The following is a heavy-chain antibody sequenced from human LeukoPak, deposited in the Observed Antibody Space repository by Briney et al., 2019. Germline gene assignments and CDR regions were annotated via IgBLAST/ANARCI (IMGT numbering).Heavy chain of an antibody. CDR3: ARDGMVRGIRFDP. CDR2: ISAYNGNT. Sequence: GGSLRLSCAVSGFTFSSYAMSWVRQAPGKGLEWMGWISAYNGNTNYAQKLQGRVTMTTDTSTSTAYMELRSLRSDDTAVYYCARDGMVRGIRFDPWGQGTLVTVSS. J-gene: IGHJ5*02. V-gene: IGHV1-18*01. CDR1: GFTFSSYA. D-gene: IGHD3-10*01.